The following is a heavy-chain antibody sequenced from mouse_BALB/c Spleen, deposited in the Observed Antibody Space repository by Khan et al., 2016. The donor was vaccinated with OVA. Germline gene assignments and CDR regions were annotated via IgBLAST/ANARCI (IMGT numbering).Heavy chain of an antibody. J-gene: IGHJ3*01. CDR1: GYTFTDYY. CDR2: LYPGSGNT. CDR3: ARGNYYDSTSWLAY. V-gene: IGHV1-84*02. Sequence: QVQLQQSGPELVKPGASVKISCKASGYTFTDYYTNWVKQKPGQGLEWIGWLYPGSGNTKYNEKFKGRATLTVDTSSRTTYMQLSSLTSEDTAVYFCARGNYYDSTSWLAYWGQGTLVTVSA. D-gene: IGHD1-1*01.